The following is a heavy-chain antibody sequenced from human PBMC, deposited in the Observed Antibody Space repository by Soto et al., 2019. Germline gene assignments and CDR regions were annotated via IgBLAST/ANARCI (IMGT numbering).Heavy chain of an antibody. Sequence: QVQLVESGGGVVQPGRSLRLSCAASGFTFSSYAMHWVRQAPGKGLEWVAVISYDGSNKYYEDSVKGRFTISRDNSKNTLYLQMNSLRAEDTAVYYCAIVRVPRGMGQDDAFDIWGQGTMVTVSS. CDR2: ISYDGSNK. D-gene: IGHD1-26*01. CDR1: GFTFSSYA. V-gene: IGHV3-30-3*01. CDR3: AIVRVPRGMGQDDAFDI. J-gene: IGHJ3*02.